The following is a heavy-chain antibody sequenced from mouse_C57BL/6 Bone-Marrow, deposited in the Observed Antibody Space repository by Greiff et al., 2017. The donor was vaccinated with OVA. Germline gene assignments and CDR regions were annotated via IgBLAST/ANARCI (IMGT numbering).Heavy chain of an antibody. CDR3: ARSWATISFAY. CDR1: GYTFTSYW. CDR2: IHPNSGST. D-gene: IGHD2-1*01. V-gene: IGHV1-64*01. Sequence: VQLQQPGAELVKPGASVKLSCKASGYTFTSYWMHWVKQRPGQGLEWIGMIHPNSGSTNYNEKFKSKDTMTVDKSSSTTYMQLSSLTAEDSAVYYCARSWATISFAYWGQGTLVTVSA. J-gene: IGHJ3*01.